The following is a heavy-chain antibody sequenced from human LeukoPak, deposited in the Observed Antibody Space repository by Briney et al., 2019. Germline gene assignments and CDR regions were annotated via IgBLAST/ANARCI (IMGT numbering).Heavy chain of an antibody. CDR2: IYPGDSDT. Sequence: GESLKISCEGSGYSFSNYWIAWVRQMPGKGLEWMGIIYPGDSDTRYNPSFQGQVTISADKSISTASLQWSSLKASDTAKYYCARPRSYSSGWTYYFDYWGQGTLVTVSS. D-gene: IGHD6-19*01. J-gene: IGHJ4*02. V-gene: IGHV5-51*01. CDR1: GYSFSNYW. CDR3: ARPRSYSSGWTYYFDY.